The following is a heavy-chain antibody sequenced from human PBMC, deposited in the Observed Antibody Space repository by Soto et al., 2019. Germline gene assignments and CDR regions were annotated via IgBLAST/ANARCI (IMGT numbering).Heavy chain of an antibody. V-gene: IGHV4-31*03. CDR1: GGSISNGGYY. Sequence: PSETLSLTCTVSGGSISNGGYYWTWIRQHPGKGLEWNGYIYYSGSTYYNPSLKSRVTISVDTSKNQFSLKLTSVTAADTAVYYCARDVTDFWSGHEGMDVWGQGTTVTVSS. CDR3: ARDVTDFWSGHEGMDV. CDR2: IYYSGST. D-gene: IGHD3-3*01. J-gene: IGHJ6*02.